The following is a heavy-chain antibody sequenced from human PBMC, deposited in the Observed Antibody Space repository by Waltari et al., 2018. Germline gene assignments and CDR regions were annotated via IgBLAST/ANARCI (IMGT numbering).Heavy chain of an antibody. V-gene: IGHV1-69*13. Sequence: QVHLVQSGTELKKPGSSVRVSCRDSGGTFKNYAVTWVRQPLGQGLEWMGSIIPIYGQSNYAQNFQGRLTIAADDSTDTVYMDLSVLRSEDTATYYCATLNSADRDYWCQGTLVTVSP. CDR2: IIPIYGQS. J-gene: IGHJ4*02. CDR1: GGTFKNYA. CDR3: ATLNSADRDY.